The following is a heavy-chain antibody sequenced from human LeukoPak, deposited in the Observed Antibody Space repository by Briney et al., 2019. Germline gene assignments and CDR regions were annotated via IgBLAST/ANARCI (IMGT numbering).Heavy chain of an antibody. CDR3: ARMRSGWYIDY. J-gene: IGHJ4*02. CDR2: IYSGGGT. CDR1: GFTVSSND. D-gene: IGHD6-19*01. Sequence: GGSLRLSCAASGFTVSSNDMVWVRQAPGKGLEWVSLIYSGGGTYYADSVKGRFTISRDNAKNSLYLQMNSLRDEDTAVYYCARMRSGWYIDYWGQGTLVTVSS. V-gene: IGHV3-53*01.